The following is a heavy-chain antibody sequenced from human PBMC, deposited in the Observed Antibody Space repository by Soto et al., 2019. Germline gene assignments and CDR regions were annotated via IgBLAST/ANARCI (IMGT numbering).Heavy chain of an antibody. J-gene: IGHJ4*02. D-gene: IGHD2-21*01. CDR1: GGTFNTYT. V-gene: IGHV1-69*02. CDR2: FIPILDMA. Sequence: QVQVVQSGGEVKKPESSVRVSCKPSGGTFNTYTVNWVRLAPGHGLEWMGRFIPILDMANYAQKFQDRVTMTADRSTFTAYMELNSLTSDDTAVYYCAITYCRDNSCPRDFDFWGPGTRVTVSS. CDR3: AITYCRDNSCPRDFDF.